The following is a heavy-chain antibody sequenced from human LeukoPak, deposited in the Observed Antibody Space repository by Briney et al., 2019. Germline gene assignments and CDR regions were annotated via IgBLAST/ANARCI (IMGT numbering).Heavy chain of an antibody. CDR2: IQYDDSEK. Sequence: GGSLRLSCAASGFNFTFSTSGMHWVRQAPGKGLEWVAFIQYDDSEKSYADSVKGRCTTSRDNSKNTVYLQMNSLRVEDTAVYYWAREGEPVEIGVFDYGGREPLSPVPS. CDR3: AREGEPVEIGVFDY. CDR1: GFNFTFSTSG. D-gene: IGHD3-22*01. V-gene: IGHV3-30*02. J-gene: IGHJ4*02.